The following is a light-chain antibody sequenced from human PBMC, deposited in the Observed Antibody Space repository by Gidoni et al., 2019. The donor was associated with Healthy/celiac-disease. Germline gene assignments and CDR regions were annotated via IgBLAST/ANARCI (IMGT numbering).Light chain of an antibody. J-gene: IGKJ4*01. V-gene: IGKV1-39*01. CDR1: QSISSY. CDR2: AAS. Sequence: DIEMTQSPSSLSASVGDSVTITCRARQSISSYLNWYQQKPGKAPKLLIYAASSLQSGVPSRCSGSGSETDFTLTISSLQPEDVATYYCQQSYSTPLTFGGGTKVEIK. CDR3: QQSYSTPLT.